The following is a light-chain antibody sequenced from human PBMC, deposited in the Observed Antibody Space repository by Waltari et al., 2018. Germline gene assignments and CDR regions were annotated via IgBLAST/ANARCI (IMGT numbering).Light chain of an antibody. V-gene: IGLV3-21*04. CDR1: NIENKS. CDR2: YDS. Sequence: SYVLTQTPSVSLAPGQTAIITCGGDNIENKSVQWYQLQPGQAPVLVMFYDSDRPPGIPDRFSGSNSGNTATLTISRVEDDDEASYFCQVWDDSNNSGVFGGGTTLTVL. J-gene: IGLJ2*01. CDR3: QVWDDSNNSGV.